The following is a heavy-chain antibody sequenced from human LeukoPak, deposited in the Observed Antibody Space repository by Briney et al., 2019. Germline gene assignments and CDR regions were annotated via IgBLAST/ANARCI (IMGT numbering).Heavy chain of an antibody. V-gene: IGHV3-7*01. D-gene: IGHD6-6*01. CDR2: IKQDGSEK. CDR3: AMSSSPDAFDI. J-gene: IGHJ3*02. CDR1: GFTFSSYW. Sequence: TGGSLRLSCAASGFTFSSYWMSWVRQAPGKGVEWVANIKQDGSEKYYVDSVKGRFTISRDNAKNSLYLQMNSLRAEDTAVYYCAMSSSPDAFDIWGQGTMVTVSS.